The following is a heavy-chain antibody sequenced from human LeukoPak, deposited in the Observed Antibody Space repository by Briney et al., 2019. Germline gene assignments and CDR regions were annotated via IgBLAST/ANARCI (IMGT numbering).Heavy chain of an antibody. V-gene: IGHV4-34*01. D-gene: IGHD5-12*01. CDR3: AREGYSGYDYYYYYMDV. Sequence: PSETLSLTCAVYGGSFSGYYWSWIRQPPGKGLEWIGEINHSGSTNYNPSLKSRVTISVDTSKNQFSLKLSSVTAADTAVYYCAREGYSGYDYYYYYMDVWGKGTTVTVSS. CDR1: GGSFSGYY. CDR2: INHSGST. J-gene: IGHJ6*03.